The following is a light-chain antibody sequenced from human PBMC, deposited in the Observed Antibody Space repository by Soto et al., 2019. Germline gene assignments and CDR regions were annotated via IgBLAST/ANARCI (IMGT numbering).Light chain of an antibody. CDR1: QGISSY. CDR2: AAS. J-gene: IGKJ5*01. Sequence: DKQWTKTRSSVAAGERQRVTKSCRASQGISSYLAWYQQKPGKAPNLLIFAASTLQSGVPSRFSGTGAETAFTLILSSLQPAGLATYYCKQLNSYPPAFGLGTRLEIK. V-gene: IGKV1-9*01. CDR3: KQLNSYPPA.